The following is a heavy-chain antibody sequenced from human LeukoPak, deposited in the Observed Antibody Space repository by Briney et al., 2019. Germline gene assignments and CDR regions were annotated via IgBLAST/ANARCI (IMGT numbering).Heavy chain of an antibody. CDR2: ISSGSTI. CDR1: GFTFSSYE. CDR3: ARESIAVAGARFDY. Sequence: PGGSLRLSCAASGFTFSSYEMNWVHQAPGKGLEWVSYISSGSTIYDADSVKGRFTISRDNAKNSLYLQMNSLRAEDTAVYYCARESIAVAGARFDYWGQGTLVTVSS. D-gene: IGHD6-19*01. V-gene: IGHV3-48*03. J-gene: IGHJ4*02.